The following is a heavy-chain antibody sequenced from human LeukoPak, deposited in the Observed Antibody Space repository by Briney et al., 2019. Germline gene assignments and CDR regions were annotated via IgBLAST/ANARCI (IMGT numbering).Heavy chain of an antibody. CDR1: GFTFSSYW. CDR2: INSDGSST. CDR3: AILAAAGTADY. J-gene: IGHJ4*02. D-gene: IGHD6-13*01. V-gene: IGHV3-74*01. Sequence: PGGPLRLSCAASGFTFSSYWMHWVRQTPGEGLVWVSRINSDGSSTSYADSVKGRFTISRDNAKNTLSLQMNSLRAEDTAFYYCAILAAAGTADYWGQGTLVTVSS.